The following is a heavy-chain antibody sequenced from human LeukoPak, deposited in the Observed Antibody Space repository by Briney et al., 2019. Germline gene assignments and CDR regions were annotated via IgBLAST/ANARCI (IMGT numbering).Heavy chain of an antibody. D-gene: IGHD3-10*01. J-gene: IGHJ5*02. CDR1: GGSISSGDYY. CDR3: ARRHRIHYYGSGSYYNNWFDP. Sequence: SETLSLTCTVPGGSISSGDYYWSWIRQPPGKGLEWIGYIYYSGSPYYNPSLKSRVTISVDTSKNQFSLKLSSVTAADTAVYYCARRHRIHYYGSGSYYNNWFDPWGQGTLVTVSS. CDR2: IYYSGSP. V-gene: IGHV4-30-4*01.